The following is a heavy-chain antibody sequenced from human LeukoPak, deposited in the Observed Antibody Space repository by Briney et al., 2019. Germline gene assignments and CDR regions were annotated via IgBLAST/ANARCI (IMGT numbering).Heavy chain of an antibody. J-gene: IGHJ4*02. V-gene: IGHV4-4*09. CDR3: VQTTGWPGFDY. CDR2: IYNGVPT. Sequence: SETLSLICTTSGVSISRFCWSWVRQPPGKGLEWIGNIYNGVPTFFNPSLKSRVTISVDTSRRQFSLELASVTAADTAVYYCVQTTGWPGFDYWGQGILVTVSS. D-gene: IGHD6-19*01. CDR1: GVSISRFC.